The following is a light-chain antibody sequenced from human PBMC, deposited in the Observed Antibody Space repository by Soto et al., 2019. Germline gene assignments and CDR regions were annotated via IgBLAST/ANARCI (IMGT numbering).Light chain of an antibody. CDR2: GAS. CDR3: QEYNNWPSIT. Sequence: EIVMTQSPATLSVSPGEGATLSCRASQSVRSNLAWYQHKPGQAPRLLIYGASTRATGIPARFSGSGSGTDFILIITSLQSEDFAVYYCQEYNNWPSITFGQGTRLEI. V-gene: IGKV3-15*01. CDR1: QSVRSN. J-gene: IGKJ5*01.